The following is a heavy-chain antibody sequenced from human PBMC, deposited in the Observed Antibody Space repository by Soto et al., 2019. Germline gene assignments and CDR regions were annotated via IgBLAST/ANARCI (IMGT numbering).Heavy chain of an antibody. V-gene: IGHV4-39*01. J-gene: IGHJ4*02. CDR2: IYYSGST. CDR3: ARPGNYGSGSYLYYLDY. D-gene: IGHD3-10*01. Sequence: PSETLSLTCTVSGGSISSSSYYWGWIRQPPGKGLEWIGSIYYSGSTYYNPSLKSRVTISVDTSKNQFSLKLSSVTAADTAVYYCARPGNYGSGSYLYYLDYWGQGTLVT. CDR1: GGSISSSSYY.